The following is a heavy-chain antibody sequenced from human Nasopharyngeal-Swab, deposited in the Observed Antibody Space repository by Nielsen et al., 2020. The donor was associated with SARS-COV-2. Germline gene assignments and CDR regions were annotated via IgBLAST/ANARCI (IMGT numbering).Heavy chain of an antibody. Sequence: GGSLRLSCAASGFTFSSYAMSWVRQAPGKGLEWVSAISGSGGSTYYADPVKGQFTISRDNYKHTLYLQMNRMRAEDTAVYFCAKVSSPYDFWSGYYTSYYYMDVWGKGTTVTVSS. J-gene: IGHJ6*03. V-gene: IGHV3-23*01. CDR2: ISGSGGST. CDR1: GFTFSSYA. D-gene: IGHD3-3*01. CDR3: AKVSSPYDFWSGYYTSYYYMDV.